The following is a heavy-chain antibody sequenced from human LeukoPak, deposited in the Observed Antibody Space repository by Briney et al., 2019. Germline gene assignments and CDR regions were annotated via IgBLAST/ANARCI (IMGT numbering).Heavy chain of an antibody. CDR1: GGSISSGGYY. CDR3: ARGAGDYVGD. J-gene: IGHJ4*02. D-gene: IGHD4-17*01. V-gene: IGHV4-31*03. Sequence: SQTLSLTCTVSGGSISSGGYYWRWIRQHPGKGLEWIGYIYYSGSTYYNPSLKSRVTISVDTSRNQFSLKLSSVTAADTAVYYCARGAGDYVGDWGQGTLVTVSS. CDR2: IYYSGST.